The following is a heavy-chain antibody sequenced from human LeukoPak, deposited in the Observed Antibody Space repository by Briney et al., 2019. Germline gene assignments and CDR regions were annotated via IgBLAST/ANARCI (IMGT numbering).Heavy chain of an antibody. Sequence: GGSLRLSCAASGFAFSSYGMHWVRQAPGKGLEWVAVIWYDGSNKYYADSVKGRFTISRDNSKNTLYLQMNSLRAEDTAVYYCARWARYCSGGSCYSGLYGMDVWGQGTTVTVSS. CDR3: ARWARYCSGGSCYSGLYGMDV. V-gene: IGHV3-33*01. CDR1: GFAFSSYG. D-gene: IGHD2-15*01. J-gene: IGHJ6*02. CDR2: IWYDGSNK.